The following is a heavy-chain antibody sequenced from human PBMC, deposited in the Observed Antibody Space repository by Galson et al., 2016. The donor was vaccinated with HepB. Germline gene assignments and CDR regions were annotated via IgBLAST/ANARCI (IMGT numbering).Heavy chain of an antibody. V-gene: IGHV5-10-1*01. Sequence: QSGAVVKKPGESLRISCKASGYSFTSYWISWVRQMPGKGLEWMGRIDPSDSYTHYSPSFRGHVTISTDNSISTAHLQWSSLKASDTAIYYCARIGSNGYYGKYYFDFWGQGTLVTVSP. J-gene: IGHJ4*02. CDR1: GYSFTSYW. D-gene: IGHD3-22*01. CDR3: ARIGSNGYYGKYYFDF. CDR2: IDPSDSYT.